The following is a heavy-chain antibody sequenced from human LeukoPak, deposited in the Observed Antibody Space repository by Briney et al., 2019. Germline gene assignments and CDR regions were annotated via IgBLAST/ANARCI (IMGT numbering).Heavy chain of an antibody. CDR2: INPNSGGT. V-gene: IGHV1-2*04. D-gene: IGHD3-22*01. Sequence: ASVKVSCKASGYTFTGYYMHWVRQAPGQGLEWMGWINPNSGGTNYAQKFQGWVTMTRDTSISTAYMELSSLRSEDTAVYYCASLYYYDSSGYYNDAFDIWGQGTMVTVSS. J-gene: IGHJ3*02. CDR3: ASLYYYDSSGYYNDAFDI. CDR1: GYTFTGYY.